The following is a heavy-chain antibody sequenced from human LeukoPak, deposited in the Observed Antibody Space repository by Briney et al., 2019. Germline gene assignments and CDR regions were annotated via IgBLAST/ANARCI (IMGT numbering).Heavy chain of an antibody. J-gene: IGHJ5*02. CDR3: ARDVDRGYYYGSGTNWFDP. V-gene: IGHV1-69*04. Sequence: SVKVSCTASGGTFSSYAISWVRQAPGQGLEWMGRIIPILGIANYAQKFQGRVTITADKSTSTAYMELSSLRSEDTAVYYCARDVDRGYYYGSGTNWFDPWGQGTLVTVSS. CDR1: GGTFSSYA. CDR2: IIPILGIA. D-gene: IGHD3-10*01.